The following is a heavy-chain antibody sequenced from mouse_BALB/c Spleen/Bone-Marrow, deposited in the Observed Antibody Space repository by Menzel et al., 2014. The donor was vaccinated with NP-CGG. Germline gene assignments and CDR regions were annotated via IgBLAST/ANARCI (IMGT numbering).Heavy chain of an antibody. V-gene: IGHV1S81*02. CDR3: ARYWDAY. J-gene: IGHJ3*01. CDR2: IDPSTGRT. D-gene: IGHD4-1*01. Sequence: VQLQQSGAELVKPGASVKLSCKASGYTFTSYWMHWVKQRPGQGHEWIGEIDPSTGRTDYNKKFKSQATLTVDKSSSTAYMHLSSLTSEDSAVYYCARYWDAYWGQGTLVTVSA. CDR1: GYTFTSYW.